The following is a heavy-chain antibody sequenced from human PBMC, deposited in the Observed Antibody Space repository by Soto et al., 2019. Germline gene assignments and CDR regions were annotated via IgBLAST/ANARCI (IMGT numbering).Heavy chain of an antibody. D-gene: IGHD6-13*01. CDR2: IYNSGST. V-gene: IGHV4-61*01. CDR1: GGSVSSGHQY. Sequence: SETLSLTCTVSGGSVSSGHQYWSWIRQPPGKGLEWIGYIYNSGSTDYNPSLKSRVSISVDTSKNQFSLNLSSVTAADTAVYLCASGSSVSAYIDYWGQGTLVTVSS. CDR3: ASGSSVSAYIDY. J-gene: IGHJ4*02.